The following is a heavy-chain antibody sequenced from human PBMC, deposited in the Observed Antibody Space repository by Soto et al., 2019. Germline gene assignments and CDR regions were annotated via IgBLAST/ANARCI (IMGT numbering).Heavy chain of an antibody. J-gene: IGHJ4*02. CDR2: INHSGST. CDR1: GGSFSGYS. Sequence: QVQLQQWGAGLLKPSETLSLTCAVYGGSFSGYSWTWIRQPPGTGLEWIGEINHSGSTNYNPSLKRXVTMSVDTSKNQFSLKLTSVTAADTAVYYCARDKITGLFDYWGQGTLVTVSS. V-gene: IGHV4-34*01. CDR3: ARDKITGLFDY. D-gene: IGHD2-8*02.